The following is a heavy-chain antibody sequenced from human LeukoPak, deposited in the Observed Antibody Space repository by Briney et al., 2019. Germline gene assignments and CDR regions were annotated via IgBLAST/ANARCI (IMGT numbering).Heavy chain of an antibody. J-gene: IGHJ4*02. D-gene: IGHD1-7*01. CDR3: ARERWNFPDC. V-gene: IGHV4-59*01. Sequence: SETLSLTCTASGGSISSYHWSWIRQPPGKGLEWIGYIYYSGSTNYNHSLKSRFTISVDKSKNPFYLKLNSVTAADTAVYYCARERWNFPDCWGQGTLVTVSA. CDR1: GGSISSYH. CDR2: IYYSGST.